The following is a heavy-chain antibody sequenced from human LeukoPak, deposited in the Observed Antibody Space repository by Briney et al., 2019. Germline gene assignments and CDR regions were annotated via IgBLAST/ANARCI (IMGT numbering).Heavy chain of an antibody. D-gene: IGHD5-18*01. CDR2: ISGSSSFI. CDR3: AKGSGYTYGYYYFDS. CDR1: GVTFNSYS. J-gene: IGHJ4*02. V-gene: IGHV3-21*04. Sequence: GGPVRLSCAASGVTFNSYSMNAVRQAPSKGLEWVSSISGSSSFIYYADSVKGRFTISRDNSKNTLYLQMNSLRAEDTAVYFCAKGSGYTYGYYYFDSWGQGTLVSVSS.